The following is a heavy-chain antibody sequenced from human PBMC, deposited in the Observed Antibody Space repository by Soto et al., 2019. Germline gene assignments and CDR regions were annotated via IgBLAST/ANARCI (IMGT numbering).Heavy chain of an antibody. V-gene: IGHV1-2*04. CDR2: INPNSGGT. D-gene: IGHD1-26*01. Sequence: ASVKDSCKASGYTFTGYYMHWVRQAPGQGLEWMGWINPNSGGTNYAQKFQGWVTMTRDTSISTAYMELSRLRSDDTAVYYCARTWDSDAFDIWGQGTMVTVSS. CDR3: ARTWDSDAFDI. CDR1: GYTFTGYY. J-gene: IGHJ3*02.